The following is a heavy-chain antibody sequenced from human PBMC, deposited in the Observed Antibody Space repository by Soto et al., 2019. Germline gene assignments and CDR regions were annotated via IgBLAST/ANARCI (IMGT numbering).Heavy chain of an antibody. CDR3: APRPGNRWFDY. CDR2: ISGSGGST. D-gene: IGHD2-15*01. J-gene: IGHJ4*02. Sequence: QPAGSLRLSCAASGFTFSSYAMSWVRQAPGKGLEWVSAISGSGGSTYYADSVKGRFTISRDNSKNTLYLQMNSLTAEDTAVYYCAPRPGNRWFDYWGQGTLVTVSS. CDR1: GFTFSSYA. V-gene: IGHV3-23*01.